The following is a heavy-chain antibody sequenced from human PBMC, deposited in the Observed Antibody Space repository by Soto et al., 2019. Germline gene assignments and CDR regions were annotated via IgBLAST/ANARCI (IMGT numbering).Heavy chain of an antibody. CDR2: ISSSSSYI. CDR3: ARDFPPGACRSTSCYSYFDY. D-gene: IGHD2-2*01. J-gene: IGHJ4*02. Sequence: PVGSLRLSCAASGFTFSSYSMNWVRQAPGKGLEWVSSISSSSSYIYYADSVKGRFTISRDNAKNSPYLQMNSLRAEDTAVYYCARDFPPGACRSTSCYSYFDYWGQGTLVTVSS. V-gene: IGHV3-21*01. CDR1: GFTFSSYS.